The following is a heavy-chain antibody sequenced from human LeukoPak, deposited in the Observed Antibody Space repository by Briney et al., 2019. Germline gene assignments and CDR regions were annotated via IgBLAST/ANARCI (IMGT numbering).Heavy chain of an antibody. V-gene: IGHV5-51*01. J-gene: IGHJ4*02. CDR2: IYPGDSDT. Sequence: GESLKISCKGSGYSFTSYWIGWVRQMPGKGLEWMGIIYPGDSDTKYSPSFQGQVTISADKSISTAYLQWSSLKASDTAMYYCARARAAAGTRRRYYFDYWGQGTLVTVSS. CDR3: ARARAAAGTRRRYYFDY. CDR1: GYSFTSYW. D-gene: IGHD6-13*01.